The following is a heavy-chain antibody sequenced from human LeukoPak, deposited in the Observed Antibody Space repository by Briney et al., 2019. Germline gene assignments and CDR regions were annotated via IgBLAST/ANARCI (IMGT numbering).Heavy chain of an antibody. Sequence: SETLSLTCTVSGGSISSGDYYWSWIRQPPGKGLEWIVYIYYSGTTYYNPSLKSRVTISVDTSKNQFSLKLTSVTAADTAVYFCARGPYGSGSYYWGQGTLVTVSS. D-gene: IGHD3-10*01. V-gene: IGHV4-30-4*01. CDR2: IYYSGTT. CDR3: ARGPYGSGSYY. CDR1: GGSISSGDYY. J-gene: IGHJ4*02.